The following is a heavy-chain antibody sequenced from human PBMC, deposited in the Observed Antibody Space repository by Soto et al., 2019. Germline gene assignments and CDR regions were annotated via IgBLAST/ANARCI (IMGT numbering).Heavy chain of an antibody. D-gene: IGHD6-6*01. CDR1: GFTFSSYA. V-gene: IGHV3-23*01. CDR2: SSDSGGST. J-gene: IGHJ6*02. CDR3: AKSSSSFYNYYAMDV. Sequence: GGSLRLSCEASGFTFSSYAMSWVRRAPGKGLEWVTGSSDSGGSTYYADSVKGRFTISRDNSKNTLYLQMNSLRVEDTAVYYCAKSSSSFYNYYAMDVWGQGTTVTVSS.